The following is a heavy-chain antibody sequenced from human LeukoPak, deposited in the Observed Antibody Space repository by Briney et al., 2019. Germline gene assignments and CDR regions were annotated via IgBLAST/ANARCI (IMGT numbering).Heavy chain of an antibody. D-gene: IGHD5-24*01. J-gene: IGHJ4*02. Sequence: GGSLRLSCAASGFIFSNHWMSWVRQAPGKGLEWVANIKQDGSEKYYVDSVKGRFTISRDNAKNSLYLQMSSLRAEDTAVYYCASGYRTFDYWGQGTLVTVSS. V-gene: IGHV3-7*03. CDR2: IKQDGSEK. CDR3: ASGYRTFDY. CDR1: GFIFSNHW.